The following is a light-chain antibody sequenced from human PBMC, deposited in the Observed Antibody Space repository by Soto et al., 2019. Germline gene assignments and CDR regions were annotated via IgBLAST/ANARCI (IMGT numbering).Light chain of an antibody. V-gene: IGKV3-20*01. CDR3: QKYGRSPLT. J-gene: IGKJ1*01. CDR1: HIVSSSF. Sequence: EIVLTQSPGILFLSPGERATLSCRASHIVSSSFLAWYQQKPGQAPRLLIHDASSRATGIPDRFTGSGSGTDFTLTISRLEPEDFAVYYCQKYGRSPLTFGQGTKVDI. CDR2: DAS.